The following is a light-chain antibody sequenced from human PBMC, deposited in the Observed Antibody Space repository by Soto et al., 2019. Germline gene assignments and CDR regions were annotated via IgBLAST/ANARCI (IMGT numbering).Light chain of an antibody. Sequence: DIQMTQSPSTLSASVGDRVTVTCRASQTIGSWLAWYQQKPGKAPKLLIYKASSLESGVTSRFSGSGSGTEFTLTISSLQPDDFATYYCQRYNTYSWTFGQGTKVEIK. CDR1: QTIGSW. J-gene: IGKJ1*01. V-gene: IGKV1-5*03. CDR3: QRYNTYSWT. CDR2: KAS.